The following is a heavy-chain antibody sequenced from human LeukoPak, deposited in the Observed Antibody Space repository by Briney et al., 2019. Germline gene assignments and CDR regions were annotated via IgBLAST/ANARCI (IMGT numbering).Heavy chain of an antibody. CDR1: GASVTSHF. V-gene: IGHV4-4*07. Sequence: SETPSLTCTVSGASVTSHFWNWIRQPAGKGLEWIGRIYTTSGSTNYNPSLKSRVTMSVDTSKNQFSLNLSSVTAADTAVYYCARDQGGSRRDSDYWGQGTLVTVSS. CDR2: IYTTSGST. D-gene: IGHD1-26*01. J-gene: IGHJ4*02. CDR3: ARDQGGSRRDSDY.